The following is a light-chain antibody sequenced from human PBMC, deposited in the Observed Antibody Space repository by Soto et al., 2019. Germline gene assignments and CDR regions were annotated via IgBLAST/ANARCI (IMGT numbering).Light chain of an antibody. Sequence: DVVMTQSPLSLPVTLGQPASISCRSSQSLVYTDGNTYLSWFQQRPGQSPRRLIYRVSNRDSGVPDRFSGSTSGTDFTLKISRVEAEDVRVYYCMQGKHWPLTFGGGTKVDI. CDR1: QSLVYTDGNTY. V-gene: IGKV2-30*01. J-gene: IGKJ4*01. CDR2: RVS. CDR3: MQGKHWPLT.